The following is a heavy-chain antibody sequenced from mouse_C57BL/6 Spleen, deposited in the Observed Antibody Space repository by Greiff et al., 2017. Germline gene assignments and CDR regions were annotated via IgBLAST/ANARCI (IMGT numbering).Heavy chain of an antibody. J-gene: IGHJ3*01. V-gene: IGHV1-82*01. Sequence: QVHVKQSGPELVKPGASVKISCKASGYAFSSSWMNWVKQRPGKGLEWIGRIYPGDGDTNYNGKFKGKATLTADKSSSTAYMQLSSLTSEDSAVYFCASPPLYYDYDTWFAYWGQGTLVTVSA. CDR1: GYAFSSSW. D-gene: IGHD2-4*01. CDR3: ASPPLYYDYDTWFAY. CDR2: IYPGDGDT.